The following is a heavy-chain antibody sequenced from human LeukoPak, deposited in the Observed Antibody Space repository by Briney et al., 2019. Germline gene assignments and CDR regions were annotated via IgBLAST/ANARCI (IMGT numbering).Heavy chain of an antibody. CDR3: ARMYSSSWSGLRAEYFQH. Sequence: GGSLRLPCAASGFTFSSYSMNWVRQAPGKGLEWVSSISSSSSYIYYADSVKGRFTISRDNAKNSLYLQMNSLRAEDTAVYYCARMYSSSWSGLRAEYFQHWGQGTLVTVSS. CDR2: ISSSSSYI. J-gene: IGHJ1*01. V-gene: IGHV3-21*04. D-gene: IGHD6-13*01. CDR1: GFTFSSYS.